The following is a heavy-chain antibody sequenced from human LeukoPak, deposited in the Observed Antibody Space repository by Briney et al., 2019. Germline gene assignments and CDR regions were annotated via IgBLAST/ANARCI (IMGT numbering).Heavy chain of an antibody. Sequence: PGGPLRFSCAASGFTFNSYSMNWVRQAPGKGLEWVSSISSSSSSIYYADSVKGRFTISRDNAKNSLYLQMNSLRAEDTAVYYCARASGDIVETATMGSHWGQGTLVTVSS. CDR3: ARASGDIVETATMGSH. V-gene: IGHV3-21*01. CDR1: GFTFNSYS. CDR2: ISSSSSSI. J-gene: IGHJ4*02. D-gene: IGHD5-18*01.